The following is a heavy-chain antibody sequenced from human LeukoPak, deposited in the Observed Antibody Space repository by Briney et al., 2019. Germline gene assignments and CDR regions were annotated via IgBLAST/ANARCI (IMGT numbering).Heavy chain of an antibody. CDR1: GYSFTSYW. Sequence: GESLQISCQGSGYSFTSYWIGWVRQLPGKGLEWMGIIYPGDSDTRYSPSFQGQVTISADKSISTAYLQWSSLKASDTAMYYCARPLPAADAFDIWGQGTMVTVSS. V-gene: IGHV5-51*01. CDR2: IYPGDSDT. CDR3: ARPLPAADAFDI. J-gene: IGHJ3*02. D-gene: IGHD2-2*01.